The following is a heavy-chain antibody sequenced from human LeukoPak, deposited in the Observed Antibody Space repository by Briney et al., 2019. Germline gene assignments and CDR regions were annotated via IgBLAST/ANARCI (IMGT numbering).Heavy chain of an antibody. J-gene: IGHJ6*02. CDR2: IIPIFGTA. V-gene: IGHV1-69*13. Sequence: ASVKVSCKASGGTFISYAISWVRQAPGQGLEWMGGIIPIFGTANYAQKFQGRVTITADESTSTAYMELSSLRSEDTAVYYCARSIVVVPAATWNYYYYGMDVWGQGTTVTVSS. D-gene: IGHD2-2*01. CDR3: ARSIVVVPAATWNYYYYGMDV. CDR1: GGTFISYA.